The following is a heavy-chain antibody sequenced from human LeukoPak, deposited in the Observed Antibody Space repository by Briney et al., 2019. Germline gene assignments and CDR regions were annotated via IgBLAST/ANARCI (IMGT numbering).Heavy chain of an antibody. V-gene: IGHV4-30-4*08. Sequence: SQTLSLTCTVSGGSISSGDYYWSWIRQPPGKGPEWIGYIYYSGSTFYNPSLKSRVTISVDTSKNHFSLKLNSVTAADTAVYYCARGAPSRVWFGPWGQGTLVTVSS. D-gene: IGHD4/OR15-4a*01. CDR3: ARGAPSRVWFGP. J-gene: IGHJ5*02. CDR1: GGSISSGDYY. CDR2: IYYSGST.